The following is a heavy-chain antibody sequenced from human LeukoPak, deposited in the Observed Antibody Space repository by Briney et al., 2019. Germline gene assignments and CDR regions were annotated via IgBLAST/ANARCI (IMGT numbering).Heavy chain of an antibody. CDR1: GYTFTSYG. CDR2: INPDSGGT. CDR3: ARDGRSPHDY. Sequence: ASVKVSCKASGYTFTSYGISWVRQAPGQGLEWMGWINPDSGGTNYAQKFQGRVTMTRDTSISTAYMELRRLRSDDTAVYYCARDGRSPHDYWGQGTLVTVSS. J-gene: IGHJ4*02. D-gene: IGHD1-26*01. V-gene: IGHV1-2*02.